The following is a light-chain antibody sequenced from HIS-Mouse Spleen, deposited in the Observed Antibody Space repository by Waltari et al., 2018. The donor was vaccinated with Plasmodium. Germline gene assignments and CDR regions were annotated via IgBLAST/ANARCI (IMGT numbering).Light chain of an antibody. CDR3: MQALQTPRYT. V-gene: IGKV2-28*01. J-gene: IGKJ2*01. CDR2: LGS. CDR1: QSLLHSNGYNY. Sequence: DIVTTQSPLSLPVTPGEPASISCRSSQSLLHSNGYNYLDWYLQKPGQSPQLLIYLGSNRAAGVPDRFSGSGSGTDFTLKINRVEAEDVGVYYCMQALQTPRYTFGQGTKLEIK.